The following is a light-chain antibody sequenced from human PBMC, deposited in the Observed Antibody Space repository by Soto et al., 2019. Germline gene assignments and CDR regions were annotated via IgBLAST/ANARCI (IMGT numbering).Light chain of an antibody. J-gene: IGLJ3*02. CDR1: SSNIGAGYE. CDR2: DNT. Sequence: QSVLAQPPSVSGASGQRVTISCTGSSSNIGAGYEVHWYQQLPGTAPKLFIYDNTHRPSGVPDRFSGSKSGTSASLAITGLQAEDEADYYCQSYDSSLSGSVFGGGTKLTVL. CDR3: QSYDSSLSGSV. V-gene: IGLV1-40*01.